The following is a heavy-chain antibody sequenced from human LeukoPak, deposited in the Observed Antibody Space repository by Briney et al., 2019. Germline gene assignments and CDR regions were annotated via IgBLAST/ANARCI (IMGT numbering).Heavy chain of an antibody. CDR1: GFTFSGFW. Sequence: GGSLRLSCAVSGFTFSGFWMSWSRQAPGKGLEWVSAISGSGGSTYYADSVKGRFTISRDNSKNTLYLQMNSLRAEDTAVYYCAKVDYYDSSGYYPFDYWGQGTLATVSS. CDR2: ISGSGGST. V-gene: IGHV3-23*01. D-gene: IGHD3-22*01. CDR3: AKVDYYDSSGYYPFDY. J-gene: IGHJ4*02.